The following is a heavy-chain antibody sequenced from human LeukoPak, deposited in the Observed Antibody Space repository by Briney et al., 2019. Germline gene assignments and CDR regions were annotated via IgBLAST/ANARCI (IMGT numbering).Heavy chain of an antibody. V-gene: IGHV3-21*01. CDR1: GFIFSSQA. J-gene: IGHJ4*02. Sequence: GGSLRLSCAASGFIFSSQAMNWVRQAPGKGLEWVLSITSSGSYKYYADSVKGRFTISRDNAKNSLYLQMNSLRVEDTAVYYCARDPSSEGYWGQGTLVTVSS. CDR3: ARDPSSEGY. D-gene: IGHD2-15*01. CDR2: ITSSGSYK.